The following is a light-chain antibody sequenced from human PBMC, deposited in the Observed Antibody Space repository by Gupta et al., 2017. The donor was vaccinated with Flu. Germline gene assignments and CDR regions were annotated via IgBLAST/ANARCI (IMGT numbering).Light chain of an antibody. V-gene: IGKV3-11*01. CDR2: DAS. J-gene: IGKJ4*01. Sequence: EIVLTQSPATLPLSPGERATLSCRASQSIRNYLAWYQQKPGQPPRLLIYDASSRDTDITARFSGSESGTGXPLTISXRELEDFAVYYFQRPDDWPPITFGXGTKVEI. CDR3: QRPDDWPPIT. CDR1: QSIRNY.